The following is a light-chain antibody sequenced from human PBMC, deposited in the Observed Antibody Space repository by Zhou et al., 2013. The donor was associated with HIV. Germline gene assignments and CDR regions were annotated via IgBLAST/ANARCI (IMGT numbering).Light chain of an antibody. Sequence: EIVMTQSPATLSVSPGERATLSCRASQSVSSNLAWYQQKPGQAPRLLIYGASTRATGIPDRFSGGGSGTDFTLIISRLEPEDFAVYYCQQYGGLLWVTFGGGTRVEMK. CDR2: GAS. CDR1: QSVSSN. CDR3: QQYGGLLWVT. V-gene: IGKV3D-15*01. J-gene: IGKJ4*01.